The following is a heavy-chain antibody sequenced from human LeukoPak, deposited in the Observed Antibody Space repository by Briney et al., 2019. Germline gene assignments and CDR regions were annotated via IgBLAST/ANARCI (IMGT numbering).Heavy chain of an antibody. CDR3: ARDSGWFRFDY. Sequence: GGSLRLSCAASGFTFSNYAMSWVRQAPGRGLEWVSAISGSSGLTYYADSVKGRFTISRDNSKNTLFLQMNSLRAEDTAVYYCARDSGWFRFDYWGQGTLVTVSS. V-gene: IGHV3-23*01. D-gene: IGHD6-19*01. CDR1: GFTFSNYA. CDR2: ISGSSGLT. J-gene: IGHJ4*02.